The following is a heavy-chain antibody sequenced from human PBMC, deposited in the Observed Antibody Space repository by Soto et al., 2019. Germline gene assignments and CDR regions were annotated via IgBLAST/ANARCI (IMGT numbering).Heavy chain of an antibody. CDR2: IVVGSGNT. CDR1: GFTFSTPA. D-gene: IGHD3-3*01. J-gene: IGHJ6*02. Sequence: SVKVSCTAAGFTFSTPAVQWVRQARGQRLEWIGWIVVGSGNTNYAQKFQERVTITRDMSTSTAYMELSSLRSEDTAVYYCAAPFYDFWSGSTPMDVWGQGTTVTVSS. V-gene: IGHV1-58*01. CDR3: AAPFYDFWSGSTPMDV.